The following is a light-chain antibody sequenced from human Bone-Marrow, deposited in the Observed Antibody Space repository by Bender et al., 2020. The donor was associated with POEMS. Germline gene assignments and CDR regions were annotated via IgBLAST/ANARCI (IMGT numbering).Light chain of an antibody. CDR3: SSYTSTTTPVV. Sequence: QSALAQPPSASGSPGQSVSISCTGTSNDVGAYNFVSWYQQYPGKAPKLLIFEVNNRPSGVPDRFSGCKSGHTGSLTVSGLQAEDEAYYYCSSYTSTTTPVVFGGGTKVTVL. CDR1: SNDVGAYNF. J-gene: IGLJ2*01. CDR2: EVN. V-gene: IGLV2-8*01.